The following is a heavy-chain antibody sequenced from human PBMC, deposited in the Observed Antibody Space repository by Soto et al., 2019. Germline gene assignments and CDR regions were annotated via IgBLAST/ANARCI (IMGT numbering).Heavy chain of an antibody. V-gene: IGHV4-34*01. CDR2: INHSGST. CDR1: GGAFSGYD. Sequence: SETLSLTCAVYGGAFSGYDWSWIRQPPGKGLEWIGEINHSGSTNYNPSLKSRVTTSVDTSKNQFSLNLSSVTAADTAVYYCARNPYSSWSKISYYDYCGQGTLGAVAS. D-gene: IGHD6-13*01. J-gene: IGHJ4*02. CDR3: ARNPYSSWSKISYYDY.